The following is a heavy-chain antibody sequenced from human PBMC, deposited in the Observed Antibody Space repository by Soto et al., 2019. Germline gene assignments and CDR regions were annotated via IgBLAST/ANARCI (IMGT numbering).Heavy chain of an antibody. CDR2: IYYSGST. Sequence: SETLSLTCTVSGGSISSSSYYWGWIRQPPGKGLEWIGSIYYSGSTYYNPSLKSRVTISVDTSKNQFSLKLSSVTAADTAVYYCARDPDPFWSGYETDMEWGQGTLVTVSS. D-gene: IGHD3-3*01. J-gene: IGHJ4*02. V-gene: IGHV4-39*07. CDR3: ARDPDPFWSGYETDME. CDR1: GGSISSSSYY.